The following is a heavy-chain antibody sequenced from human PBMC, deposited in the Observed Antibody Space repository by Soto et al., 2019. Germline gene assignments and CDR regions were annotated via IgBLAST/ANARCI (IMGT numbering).Heavy chain of an antibody. Sequence: ASVKVSCKASGYTFTSYGISWVRQAPGQGLEWMGWISAYNGNTNYAQKLQGRVTMTTDTSTSTAYMELRSLRSDDTAVYYCARCSGIAVAGPSTGLDYWGQGTLVTVSS. V-gene: IGHV1-18*01. J-gene: IGHJ4*02. CDR3: ARCSGIAVAGPSTGLDY. CDR1: GYTFTSYG. D-gene: IGHD6-19*01. CDR2: ISAYNGNT.